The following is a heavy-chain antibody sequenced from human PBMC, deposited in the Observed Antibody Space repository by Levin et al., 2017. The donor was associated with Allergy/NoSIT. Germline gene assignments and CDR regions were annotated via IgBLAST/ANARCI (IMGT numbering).Heavy chain of an antibody. Sequence: PGASVKVSCKASGYTFTGYYMHWVRQAPGQGLEWMGWINPNSGGTSYAQKFQGRVTMTRDTSISTAFMELGRLTSDDTAVYYCARVDGARFGDALCYMDVWGKGTTVTVSS. D-gene: IGHD3-10*01. V-gene: IGHV1-2*02. CDR3: ARVDGARFGDALCYMDV. CDR1: GYTFTGYY. CDR2: INPNSGGT. J-gene: IGHJ6*03.